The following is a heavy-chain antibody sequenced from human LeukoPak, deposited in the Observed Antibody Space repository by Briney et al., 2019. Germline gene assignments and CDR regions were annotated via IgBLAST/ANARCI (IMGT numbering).Heavy chain of an antibody. CDR2: IYFSGST. CDR3: ARDHDSSGYGAFDI. CDR1: GGSISSGGYY. D-gene: IGHD3-22*01. V-gene: IGHV4-31*03. Sequence: SETLSLTCTVSGGSISSGGYYWSWLRQHPGKGLEWIGYIYFSGSTYYNPSLKSRVTISVDTSKNQFSLNLNSVTAADTAVYYCARDHDSSGYGAFDIWGQGTMVTVSS. J-gene: IGHJ3*02.